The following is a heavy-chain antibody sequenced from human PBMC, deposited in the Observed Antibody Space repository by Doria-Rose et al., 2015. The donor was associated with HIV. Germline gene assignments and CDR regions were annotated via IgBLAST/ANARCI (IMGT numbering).Heavy chain of an antibody. D-gene: IGHD6-13*01. Sequence: SGPVLVKPTETLTLTCTVSGVSLSSPGMGVSWIRQPPGKALEWLANIFSDDERSYKTSLKSRLTISSGTSTSQVVLTMTDMDPVDTATYYCARIKSSRWYHKYYFDFWGQGTLVIVSA. CDR3: ARIKSSRWYHKYYFDF. CDR2: IFSDDER. V-gene: IGHV2-26*01. J-gene: IGHJ4*02. CDR1: GVSLSSPGMG.